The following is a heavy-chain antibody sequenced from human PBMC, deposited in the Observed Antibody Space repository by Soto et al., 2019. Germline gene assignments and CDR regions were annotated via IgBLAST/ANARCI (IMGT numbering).Heavy chain of an antibody. V-gene: IGHV4-39*01. J-gene: IGHJ5*02. D-gene: IGHD2-2*01. CDR2: IYYSGST. CDR1: GGSISSSSYY. CDR3: ARPDCSTTSCYGKDNWFDP. Sequence: SETLSLTCTVSGGSISSSSYYWGWIRQPPGKGLEWIGSIYYSGSTYYNPSLKSRVTISVDTSKNQFSLKLSSVTAADTAVYYCARPDCSTTSCYGKDNWFDPWGQGTLVTVSS.